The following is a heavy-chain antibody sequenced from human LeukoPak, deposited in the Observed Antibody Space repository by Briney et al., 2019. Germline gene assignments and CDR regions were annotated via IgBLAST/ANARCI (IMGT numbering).Heavy chain of an antibody. V-gene: IGHV1-2*02. Sequence: ASVKVSCKASGYTFTGYYMHWVRQAPGQGLEWMGWINPNSGGTNYAQKFQGRVTMTRDTSISTAYMELSRLSSDDTAVYYCARGEPLMIVPFYYMDVWAKGTTVTVSS. CDR2: INPNSGGT. CDR3: ARGEPLMIVPFYYMDV. J-gene: IGHJ6*03. D-gene: IGHD3-16*01. CDR1: GYTFTGYY.